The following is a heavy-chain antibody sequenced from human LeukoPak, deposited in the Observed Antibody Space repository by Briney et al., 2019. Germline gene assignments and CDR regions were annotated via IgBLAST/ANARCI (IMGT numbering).Heavy chain of an antibody. CDR3: ARVGPYDSSGYYGY. CDR2: ISAYNGNT. V-gene: IGHV1-18*01. D-gene: IGHD3-22*01. J-gene: IGHJ4*02. CDR1: GYTFTSYG. Sequence: GASVKVSCKASGYTFTSYGISWVRQAPGQGLEWMGWISAYNGNTNYAQKLQGRVSMTTDTSTSTAYVELRSLRSDDTAVYYCARVGPYDSSGYYGYWGQGTLVTVSS.